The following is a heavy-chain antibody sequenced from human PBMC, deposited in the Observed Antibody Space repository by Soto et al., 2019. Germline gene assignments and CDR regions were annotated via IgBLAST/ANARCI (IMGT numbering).Heavy chain of an antibody. V-gene: IGHV3-33*01. D-gene: IGHD3-22*01. CDR3: ARDATSYYYDSETNQLPSDY. CDR1: GFTFRAYG. J-gene: IGHJ4*02. CDR2: IWFDGSNV. Sequence: QVQLVESGGGVVQPGRSLRISCAASGFTFRAYGMHWVRRAPGKGLEWVALIWFDGSNVYYADSVKGRFTISRDNSNNTLFLQMNSLRAEDTAVYFCARDATSYYYDSETNQLPSDYWGQGTLVTVSS.